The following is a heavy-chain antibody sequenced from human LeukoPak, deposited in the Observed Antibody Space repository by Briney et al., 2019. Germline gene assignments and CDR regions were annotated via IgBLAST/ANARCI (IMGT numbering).Heavy chain of an antibody. CDR1: GFTFSTYG. D-gene: IGHD5-12*01. J-gene: IGHJ6*03. CDR3: AKPSSGSLYYYYMDV. CDR2: ISDSGGRT. Sequence: GGSLRLSCAASGFTFSTYGMSWVCQAPGKGLEWVSTISDSGGRTYYTDSVKGRFTISRDNSKNTLYLQMNSLRAEDTAVYYCAKPSSGSLYYYYMDVWGKGTTVTVSS. V-gene: IGHV3-23*01.